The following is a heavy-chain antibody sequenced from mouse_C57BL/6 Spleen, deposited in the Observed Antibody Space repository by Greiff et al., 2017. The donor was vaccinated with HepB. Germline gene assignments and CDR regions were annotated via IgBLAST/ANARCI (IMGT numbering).Heavy chain of an antibody. CDR1: GYTFTSYW. D-gene: IGHD4-1*01. CDR2: IDPSDSYT. Sequence: QVQLKQPGAELVMPGASVKLSCKASGYTFTSYWMHWVKQRPGQGLEWIGEIDPSDSYTNYNQKFKGKSTLTVDKSSSTAYMQLSSLTSEDSAVYYCARLTAHYAMDYWGQGTSVTVSS. CDR3: ARLTAHYAMDY. J-gene: IGHJ4*01. V-gene: IGHV1-69*01.